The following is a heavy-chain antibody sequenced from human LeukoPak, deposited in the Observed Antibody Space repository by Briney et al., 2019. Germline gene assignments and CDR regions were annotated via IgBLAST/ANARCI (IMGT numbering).Heavy chain of an antibody. D-gene: IGHD6-13*01. CDR1: GYTFTSYD. J-gene: IGHJ4*02. CDR3: ARGLGIAPL. Sequence: VASVKVSCKASGYTFTSYDINWVRQATGQGLEWMGWMNPNSSNTGYAQKYQGRVTITRNTSISTDYMELSSLRSEDTDVYYCARGLGIAPLWGQGTLVTVSS. CDR2: MNPNSSNT. V-gene: IGHV1-8*03.